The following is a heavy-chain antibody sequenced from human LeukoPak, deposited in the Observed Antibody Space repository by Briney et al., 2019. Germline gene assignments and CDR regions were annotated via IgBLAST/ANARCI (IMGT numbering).Heavy chain of an antibody. CDR2: TYYRSKWYN. Sequence: SQTLSLTCAISGDSVSSNSDAWNWIRQSPSRGLEWLGRTYYRSKWYNEYAVSVKSRININPDTSKNQFSLQLNSVTPEDTAVYYCARGRYSAFDYWGQGTLITVSS. V-gene: IGHV6-1*01. J-gene: IGHJ4*02. CDR1: GDSVSSNSDA. CDR3: ARGRYSAFDY. D-gene: IGHD5-18*01.